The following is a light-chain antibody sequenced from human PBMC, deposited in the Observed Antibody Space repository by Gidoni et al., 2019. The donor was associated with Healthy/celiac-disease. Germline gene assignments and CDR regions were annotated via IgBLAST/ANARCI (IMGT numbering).Light chain of an antibody. V-gene: IGLV3-1*01. J-gene: IGLJ1*01. CDR1: KLGDKY. Sequence: SYGLNQPPSVSVSPGQTASIPCSGDKLGDKYACWYQQKPGQSPVLVIYQDSKRPSGIPERFSGSNSGNTATLTISGTQAMDEADYYCQAWDSSTYVFGTGTKVTVL. CDR3: QAWDSSTYV. CDR2: QDS.